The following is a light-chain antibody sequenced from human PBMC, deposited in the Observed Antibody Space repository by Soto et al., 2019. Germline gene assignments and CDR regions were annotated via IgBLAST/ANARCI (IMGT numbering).Light chain of an antibody. J-gene: IGKJ1*01. CDR2: GAS. CDR3: QQYKNWPPWT. CDR1: QSVSSN. Sequence: EIVITQSPATLSVSPGERATLSCRASQSVSSNLAWYQQKPGQAPRLPIHGASTRATGTPARFSGSGSGTEFTLTIRRLKSEDSAVYYCQQYKNWPPWTVGQGNKGDIK. V-gene: IGKV3-15*01.